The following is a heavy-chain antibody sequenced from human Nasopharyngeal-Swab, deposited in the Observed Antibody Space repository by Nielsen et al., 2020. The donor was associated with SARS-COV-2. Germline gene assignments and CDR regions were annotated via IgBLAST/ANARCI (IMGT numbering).Heavy chain of an antibody. Sequence: GGSLRLSCAASGMAFSSYGMHWVRQAAGKGLEWVTVISHDGGNEYYADSVKGRFTISRDNSKNALYLQMNSLRPEDTATYYCAKDSGSGWFSLFDHWGRRTVVTVSS. CDR3: AKDSGSGWFSLFDH. V-gene: IGHV3-30*18. J-gene: IGHJ4*02. D-gene: IGHD6-19*01. CDR2: ISHDGGNE. CDR1: GMAFSSYG.